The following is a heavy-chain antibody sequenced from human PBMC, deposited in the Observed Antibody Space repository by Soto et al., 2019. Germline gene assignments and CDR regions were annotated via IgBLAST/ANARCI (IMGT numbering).Heavy chain of an antibody. CDR2: IGPGGDT. D-gene: IGHD6-19*01. Sequence: EVQLLESGGGLVQPGGSLRLSCAASGFSFSSYAMSWVRQAPGKGLEWVPAIGPGGDTYYPASVKCRFTISREKSKNPLYLQMNSLGADDTAVYYCTRGMKTSGWQYWGQGTPVTVS. CDR1: GFSFSSYA. V-gene: IGHV3-23*01. CDR3: TRGMKTSGWQY. J-gene: IGHJ4*02.